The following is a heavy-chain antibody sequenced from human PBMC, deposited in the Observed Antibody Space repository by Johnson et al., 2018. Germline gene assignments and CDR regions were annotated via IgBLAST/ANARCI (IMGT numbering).Heavy chain of an antibody. CDR3: AKDRGYSGSYFD. Sequence: EVQLVESGGGVVQPGGSLRLSCAASGFTFSSYVLNWVRQASGQGWEGVSAINTGGSAVYADSVKGRYTISRDNCKNTLYRQMTKLRAGDTAIYYCAKDRGYSGSYFDWGAGTPVTVSS. D-gene: IGHD1-26*01. V-gene: IGHV3-23*04. J-gene: IGHJ4*02. CDR2: INTGGSA. CDR1: GFTFSSYV.